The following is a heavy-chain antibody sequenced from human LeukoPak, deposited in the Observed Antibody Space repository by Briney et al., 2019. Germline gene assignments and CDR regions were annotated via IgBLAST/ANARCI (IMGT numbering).Heavy chain of an antibody. CDR2: ISYDGSNK. V-gene: IGHV3-30*03. CDR1: GFTFSSFG. J-gene: IGHJ4*02. D-gene: IGHD2-15*01. Sequence: GGSLRLSCAASGFTFSSFGMHWVRQAPGKGLEWVAVISYDGSNKYYADFVKGRFTISRDNSKNTLYLQMNGLKTEDTAVYYCTRSLDYWGQGTLVTVSS. CDR3: TRSLDY.